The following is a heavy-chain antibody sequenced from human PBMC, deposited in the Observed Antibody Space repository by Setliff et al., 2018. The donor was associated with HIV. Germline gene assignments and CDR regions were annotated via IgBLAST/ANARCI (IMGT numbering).Heavy chain of an antibody. CDR3: ARVFWYGLPQIYYYMDV. CDR2: ISSSSSTI. J-gene: IGHJ6*03. D-gene: IGHD2-8*02. CDR1: GFTFSHAW. Sequence: GGSLRLSCAASGFTFSHAWMRWVRQAPGKGLEWVSYISSSSSTIYYADSVKGRFTISRDNAKNSLYLQMNSLRAEDTAVYYCARVFWYGLPQIYYYMDVWGKGTTVTVSS. V-gene: IGHV3-48*04.